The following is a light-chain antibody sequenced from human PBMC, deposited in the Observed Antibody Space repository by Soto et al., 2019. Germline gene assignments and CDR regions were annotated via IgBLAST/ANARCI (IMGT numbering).Light chain of an antibody. CDR2: AAS. J-gene: IGKJ1*01. V-gene: IGKV1-17*01. CDR3: LQHNSYPQT. CDR1: QGIRHD. Sequence: DIQMTQSPSSLSASVGDRVTITCRASQGIRHDLGWYQQKPGKAPTRLIYAASSLQSGVTSRFGGSGSGTEFTLTISSLQPEDSATYYCLQHNSYPQTFGQGTKVEIK.